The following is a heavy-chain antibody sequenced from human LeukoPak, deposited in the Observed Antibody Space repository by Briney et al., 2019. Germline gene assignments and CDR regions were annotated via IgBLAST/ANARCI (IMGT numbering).Heavy chain of an antibody. V-gene: IGHV3-7*01. Sequence: GGSLRLSCAASGFTFSSYWMSWVRQAPGKGLEWVANIKQDGSEKYYVDSVKGRFTISRDNAKNSLYLQMNSLRAEDTAVYYCAREAPIVVVPAAGTYYGMDVWGQGTTVNVSS. CDR3: AREAPIVVVPAAGTYYGMDV. CDR1: GFTFSSYW. CDR2: IKQDGSEK. J-gene: IGHJ6*02. D-gene: IGHD2-2*01.